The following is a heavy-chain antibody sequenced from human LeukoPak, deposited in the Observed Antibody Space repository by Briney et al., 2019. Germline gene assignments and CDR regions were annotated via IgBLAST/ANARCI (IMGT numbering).Heavy chain of an antibody. CDR1: GGSISSGGYY. J-gene: IGHJ6*02. CDR3: ARGKGGPNYSNYVFHYYYGMDV. D-gene: IGHD4-11*01. V-gene: IGHV4-31*03. CDR2: IYYSGST. Sequence: PSQTLSLTCTVSGGSISSGGYYWSWIRQHPGKGLEWIGYIYYSGSTYYNPSLKSRVTISVDTSKNQFSLKLSSVTAADTAVYYCARGKGGPNYSNYVFHYYYGMDVWGQGTTVTVSS.